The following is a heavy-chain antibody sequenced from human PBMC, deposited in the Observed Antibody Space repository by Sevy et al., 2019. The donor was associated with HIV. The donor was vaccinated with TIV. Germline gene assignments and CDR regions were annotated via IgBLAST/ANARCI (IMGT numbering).Heavy chain of an antibody. V-gene: IGHV4-39*01. CDR3: ARQGEQQLVRLYFQH. J-gene: IGHJ1*01. D-gene: IGHD6-13*01. CDR2: IYYSGST. CDR1: GGAISSSSYY. Sequence: SETLSLTCTVSGGAISSSSYYWGWIRQPPGKGLEWIGSIYYSGSTSYNPSLKSRVTISVDTSKNQFSLKLSSMTAADTAVYYCARQGEQQLVRLYFQHWGQGTLVTVSS.